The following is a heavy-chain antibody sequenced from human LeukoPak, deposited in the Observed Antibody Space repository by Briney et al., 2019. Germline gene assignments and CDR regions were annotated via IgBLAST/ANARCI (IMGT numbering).Heavy chain of an antibody. D-gene: IGHD3-3*01. Sequence: PSETLSLTCTVSGGSISGYYWSWIRQPPGKGLEWVGYISYSGSTNYKPSLKSRVTISVDTSKNQFSLKLSSVTAADTAVYYCARQGIARFLEWLSPDDYFDYWGQGTLVTVSS. CDR3: ARQGIARFLEWLSPDDYFDY. V-gene: IGHV4-59*08. CDR2: ISYSGST. J-gene: IGHJ4*02. CDR1: GGSISGYY.